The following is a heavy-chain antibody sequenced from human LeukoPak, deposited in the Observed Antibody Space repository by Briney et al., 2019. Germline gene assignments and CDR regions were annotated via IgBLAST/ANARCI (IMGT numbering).Heavy chain of an antibody. CDR1: GFTFSSYA. CDR3: AKIPKGGYFDY. V-gene: IGHV3-64*01. Sequence: GGSLRLSCAASGFTFSSYAMHWVRQAPGKGLEYVSAISSNGGSTYYANSVKGRFTISRDSSKNTLFLQMNSLRAEDTAVYYCAKIPKGGYFDYWGQGTLVTVSS. CDR2: ISSNGGST. J-gene: IGHJ4*02. D-gene: IGHD2-2*01.